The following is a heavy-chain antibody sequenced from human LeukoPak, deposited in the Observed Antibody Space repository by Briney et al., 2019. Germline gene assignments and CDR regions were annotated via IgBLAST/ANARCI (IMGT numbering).Heavy chain of an antibody. D-gene: IGHD2-2*03. Sequence: GGSLRRSCVASGFTFSSSAMHWVRQAPDMGLEWVAVTSDDGNDKYYADSVKGRFTISRDNSKNMLYLQMNSLRTDDTATYYCATVDDLDAFGIWGQGTMVTVSS. J-gene: IGHJ3*02. V-gene: IGHV3-30*04. CDR2: TSDDGNDK. CDR1: GFTFSSSA. CDR3: ATVDDLDAFGI.